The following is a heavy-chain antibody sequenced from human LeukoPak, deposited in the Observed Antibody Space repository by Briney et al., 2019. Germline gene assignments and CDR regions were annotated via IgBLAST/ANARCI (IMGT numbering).Heavy chain of an antibody. CDR2: IYYSGST. J-gene: IGHJ4*02. Sequence: SETLSLTCTVSGGSLSSGGYYWSWIRQPPGKGLEWIGYIYYSGSTYYNPSLKSRVTISVDTSKNQFSLKLSSVTAADTAVYYCATIDFWSGYYYFDYWGQGTLVTVSS. D-gene: IGHD3-3*01. CDR3: ATIDFWSGYYYFDY. V-gene: IGHV4-30-4*01. CDR1: GGSLSSGGYY.